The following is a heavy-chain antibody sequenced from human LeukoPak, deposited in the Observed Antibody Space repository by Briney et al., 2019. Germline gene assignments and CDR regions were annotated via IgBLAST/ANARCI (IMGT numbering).Heavy chain of an antibody. CDR3: ARHDDFLSAYNY. Sequence: SESLSLTCAVSGGSINSDYWWTWVRQSPGKGLEWIGDIYHTGSVNYNLSLESRVTISRDRSKNQFSLMLRSVTAADTAVYYCARHDDFLSAYNYWGQGILVTVSS. D-gene: IGHD3-3*01. CDR1: GGSINSDYW. V-gene: IGHV4-4*02. J-gene: IGHJ4*02. CDR2: IYHTGSV.